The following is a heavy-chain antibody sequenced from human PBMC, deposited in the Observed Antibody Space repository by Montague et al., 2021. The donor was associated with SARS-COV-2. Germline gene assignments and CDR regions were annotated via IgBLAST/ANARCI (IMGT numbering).Heavy chain of an antibody. CDR3: ASSPLRTSGANWYDKYFQH. D-gene: IGHD1-1*01. CDR1: GGSIRVSSYY. V-gene: IGHV4-39*07. Sequence: SETLSLTCTVSGGSIRVSSYYWVWIRQPPGKGLEWIGSIYYGGTADYNPSLKSRVTISVDTSNNQFSLKLTSLTAADTAVYSCASSPLRTSGANWYDKYFQHWGQGTRVTVSS. J-gene: IGHJ1*01. CDR2: IYYGGTA.